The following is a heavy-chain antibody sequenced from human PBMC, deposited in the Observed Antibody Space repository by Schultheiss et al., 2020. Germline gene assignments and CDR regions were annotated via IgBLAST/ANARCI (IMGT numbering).Heavy chain of an antibody. Sequence: GESLKISCAASGFTFSGYSMNWVRQAPGKGLEWVSYISSSGSTIYYADSVKGRFTISRDNAKNSLYLQMNSLRAEDTAVYYCASGWQDFDYWGQGTLVTVSS. V-gene: IGHV3-48*04. CDR3: ASGWQDFDY. CDR1: GFTFSGYS. D-gene: IGHD6-19*01. J-gene: IGHJ4*02. CDR2: ISSSGSTI.